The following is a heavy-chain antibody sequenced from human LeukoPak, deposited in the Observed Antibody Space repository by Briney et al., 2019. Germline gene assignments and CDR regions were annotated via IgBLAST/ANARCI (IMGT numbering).Heavy chain of an antibody. J-gene: IGHJ4*02. CDR1: GYTFSSYG. CDR2: ISYDGSNK. D-gene: IGHD5-12*01. Sequence: QPGGSLRLSCAASGYTFSSYGMHWVRQAPGKGLEWVAVISYDGSNKYYADPVKGRFTISRDNSKNTLYLQMNSLRAEDTAVYYCAKDPIFRGYSGYGFDYWGQGTLVTVSS. CDR3: AKDPIFRGYSGYGFDY. V-gene: IGHV3-30*18.